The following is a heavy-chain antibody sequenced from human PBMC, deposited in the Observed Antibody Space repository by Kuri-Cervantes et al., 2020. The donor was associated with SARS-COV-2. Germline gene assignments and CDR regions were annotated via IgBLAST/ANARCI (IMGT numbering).Heavy chain of an antibody. CDR3: ARGLFYFDY. CDR1: GGSFSGYY. V-gene: IGHV4-34*01. Sequence: ESLKISCAVYGGSFSGYYWSWIRQPPGKGLEWIGEINHSGSTNYNPSLKSRVTISVDTSKNQFSLKLSSVPAADTAVYYCARGLFYFDYWGQGTLVTVSS. CDR2: INHSGST. J-gene: IGHJ4*02.